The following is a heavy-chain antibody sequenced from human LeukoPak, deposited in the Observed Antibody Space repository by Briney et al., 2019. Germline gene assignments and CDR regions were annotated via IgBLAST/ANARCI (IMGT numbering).Heavy chain of an antibody. CDR3: AKDFSQYQLLLAFDI. CDR2: ISGSGGST. Sequence: GGSLRLSCAASGFTFSSYAMSWVRQAPGKGLEWVSAISGSGGSTYYADSVKGRFTISRNNSKNTLYLQMNSLRAEDTAVYYCAKDFSQYQLLLAFDIWGQGTMVTVSS. J-gene: IGHJ3*02. V-gene: IGHV3-23*01. D-gene: IGHD2-2*01. CDR1: GFTFSSYA.